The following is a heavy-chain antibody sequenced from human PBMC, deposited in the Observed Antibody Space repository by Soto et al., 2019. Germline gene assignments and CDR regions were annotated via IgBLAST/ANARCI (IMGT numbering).Heavy chain of an antibody. D-gene: IGHD2-15*01. V-gene: IGHV3-30*18. J-gene: IGHJ6*02. CDR2: ISYDGSNK. CDR3: AKSHQVAATLGYGMDV. CDR1: GFTFSSYG. Sequence: QVQLVESGGGVVQPGRSLRLSCAASGFTFSSYGMHWVRQAPGKGLEWVAVISYDGSNKYYADSVKGRFTISRDNSKNTLYLQMNSLRAEDTAVYYCAKSHQVAATLGYGMDVWGQGTTVTVSS.